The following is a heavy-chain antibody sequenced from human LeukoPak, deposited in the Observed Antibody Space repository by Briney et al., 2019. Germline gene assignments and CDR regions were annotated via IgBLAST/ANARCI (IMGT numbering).Heavy chain of an antibody. CDR2: IYYSGST. D-gene: IGHD1-26*01. CDR3: ARDSRGSGSYYRRYYFDY. V-gene: IGHV4-59*12. Sequence: PSETLSLTCTVSGGSISSYYWSWVRQPPGKGLEWIGYIYYSGSTNYNPSLKSRVTISVDTSKNQFSLKLSSVTAADTAVYYCARDSRGSGSYYRRYYFDYWGQGTLVTVSS. J-gene: IGHJ4*02. CDR1: GGSISSYY.